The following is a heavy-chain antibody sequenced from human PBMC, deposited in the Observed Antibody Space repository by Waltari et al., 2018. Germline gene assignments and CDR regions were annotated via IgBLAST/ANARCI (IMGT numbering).Heavy chain of an antibody. J-gene: IGHJ5*02. CDR2: IYYSGST. D-gene: IGHD6-13*01. Sequence: QLQLQESGPGLVKPSETLSLTCTVSGGSISSSSYYWGWIRQPPGKGLEWIGSIYYSGSTYYDPSLKSRVTISVDTSKNQFSLNLSSVTAADTAVYYCARDLLAAAGLTHWFAPWGQGTLVTVSS. CDR1: GGSISSSSYY. V-gene: IGHV4-39*07. CDR3: ARDLLAAAGLTHWFAP.